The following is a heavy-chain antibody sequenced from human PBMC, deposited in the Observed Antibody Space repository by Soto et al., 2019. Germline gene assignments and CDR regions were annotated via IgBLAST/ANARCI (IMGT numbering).Heavy chain of an antibody. V-gene: IGHV3-7*03. CDR3: ATSPYPSFYYYGLNV. CDR1: GFTFKSYW. Sequence: GGSLRLSCAASGFTFKSYWMSWVRQTPGKGLEWVANIKEDGSEKYYVDSVKGRFTVSRDNGKNALYLQMNSLRVEDTAIYYCATSPYPSFYYYGLNVWGQGTTVTVSS. J-gene: IGHJ6*02. CDR2: IKEDGSEK.